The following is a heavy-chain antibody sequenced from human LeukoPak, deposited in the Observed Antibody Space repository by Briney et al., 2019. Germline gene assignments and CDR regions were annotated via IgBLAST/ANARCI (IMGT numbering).Heavy chain of an antibody. CDR1: GFTFSSYG. V-gene: IGHV3-30*02. CDR2: IRYDGSNK. J-gene: IGHJ3*02. CDR3: ARTLEYSSSAYWGAFDI. D-gene: IGHD6-6*01. Sequence: GGSLRLSCAASGFTFSSYGMHWVRQAPGKGLEWVAFIRYDGSNKYYADSVKGRFTISRDNSKNTLYLQMNSLRAEDTALYYCARTLEYSSSAYWGAFDIWGQGTMVTVSS.